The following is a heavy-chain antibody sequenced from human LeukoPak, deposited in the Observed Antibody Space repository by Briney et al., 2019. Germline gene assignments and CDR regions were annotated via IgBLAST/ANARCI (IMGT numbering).Heavy chain of an antibody. CDR1: GGSISSYY. CDR2: IYYSGST. J-gene: IGHJ6*02. CDR3: ARVPYSGSYISYYYYYGMDV. D-gene: IGHD1-26*01. Sequence: SETLSLTCTVSGGSISSYYWSWIRQPPGKGLEWIGYIYYSGSTNYNPSLKSRVTISVDTSKNQFSLKLSSVTAADTAVYYCARVPYSGSYISYYYYYGMDVWGQGTTVTVS. V-gene: IGHV4-59*01.